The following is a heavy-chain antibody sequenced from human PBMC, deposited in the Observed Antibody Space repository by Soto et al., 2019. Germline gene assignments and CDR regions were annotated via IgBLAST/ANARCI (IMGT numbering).Heavy chain of an antibody. CDR2: IDPSDSQT. CDR3: ARQIYDSDTGPNFQYYFDS. V-gene: IGHV5-10-1*01. J-gene: IGHJ4*02. D-gene: IGHD3-22*01. CDR1: GYCFAGYW. Sequence: GESLKMSCKGSGYCFAGYWITWVRQKPGKGLEWMGRIDPSDSQTYYSPSFRGHVTISVTKSITTVFLQWSSLRASDTAMYYCARQIYDSDTGPNFQYYFDSWGQGTPVTVSS.